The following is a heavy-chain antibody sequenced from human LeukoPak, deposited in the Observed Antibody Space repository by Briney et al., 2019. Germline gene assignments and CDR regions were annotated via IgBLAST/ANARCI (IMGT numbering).Heavy chain of an antibody. V-gene: IGHV3-30*18. CDR3: AKDRDPYSSGTWDS. Sequence: GGSLRLSCIASGFTFNKYGMHWVRQAPGKGLEWVAVRSDDGSAQHYADSVRGRFTISRDNSKNTLSLQMNSLRPEETAMYFCAKDRDPYSSGTWDSWGQGTLVIVSS. CDR1: GFTFNKYG. J-gene: IGHJ1*01. CDR2: RSDDGSAQ. D-gene: IGHD3-22*01.